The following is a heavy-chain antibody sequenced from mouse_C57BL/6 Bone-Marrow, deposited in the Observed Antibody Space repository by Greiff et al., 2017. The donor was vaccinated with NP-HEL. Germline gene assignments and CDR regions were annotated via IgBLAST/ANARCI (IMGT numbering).Heavy chain of an antibody. J-gene: IGHJ2*01. CDR1: GYTFTSYW. Sequence: QVQLQQPGAELVRPGSSVKLSCKASGYTFTSYWMDWVKQRPGQGLEWIGNIYPSDSETHYNQKFKDKATLTVDKSSSTAYMQLSSLTSEYSAVYYCARKGITTVVAWDYFDYWGQGTTLTVSS. D-gene: IGHD1-1*01. V-gene: IGHV1-61*01. CDR2: IYPSDSET. CDR3: ARKGITTVVAWDYFDY.